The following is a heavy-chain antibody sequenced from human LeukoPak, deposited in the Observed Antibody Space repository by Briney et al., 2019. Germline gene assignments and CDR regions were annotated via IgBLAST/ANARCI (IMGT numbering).Heavy chain of an antibody. CDR3: ARPPRAYCFSTNCQPSLDY. V-gene: IGHV4-59*01. D-gene: IGHD2-2*01. CDR1: GGSISSYY. CDR2: IYYSGST. J-gene: IGHJ4*02. Sequence: SETLSLTCTVSGGSISSYYWSWIRQPPGKGLEWIGYIYYSGSTNYNPSLKSRVTISVDTSKNQFSLKLSSVTAADTAVYYCARPPRAYCFSTNCQPSLDYWARGIRVTVSS.